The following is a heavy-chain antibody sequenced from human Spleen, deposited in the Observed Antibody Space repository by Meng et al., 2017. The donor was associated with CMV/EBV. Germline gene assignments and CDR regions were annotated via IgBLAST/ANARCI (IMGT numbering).Heavy chain of an antibody. V-gene: IGHV4-59*01. CDR1: CCSLVRYY. CDR2: IYYSGST. J-gene: IGHJ4*02. CDR3: ARGDDFWSGDDY. D-gene: IGHD3-3*01. Sequence: TVSCCSLVRYYWSWIRQPPGKGLEWIGYIYYSGSTNYYPSLKSRVTMSVDTSKNQFSLKLSSVTAADTAVYYCARGDDFWSGDDYWGQGTLVTVSS.